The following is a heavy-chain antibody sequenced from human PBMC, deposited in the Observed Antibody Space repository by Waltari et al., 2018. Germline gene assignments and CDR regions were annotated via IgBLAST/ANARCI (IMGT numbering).Heavy chain of an antibody. D-gene: IGHD5-12*01. J-gene: IGHJ4*02. Sequence: QLQLQESGPGLVKPSETLSLTCTVSGGSISSSSYYWGWIRQPPGKGLEWIGEINHSGSTNYNPSLKSRVTRSVDTSKNQFSLKLSSVTAADTAVYYCARGSVWWLRVRHLDYWGQGTLVTVSS. CDR1: GGSISSSSYY. CDR3: ARGSVWWLRVRHLDY. V-gene: IGHV4-39*07. CDR2: INHSGST.